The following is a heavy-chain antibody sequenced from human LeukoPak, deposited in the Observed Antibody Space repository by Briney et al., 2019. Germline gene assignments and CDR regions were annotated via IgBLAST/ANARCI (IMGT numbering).Heavy chain of an antibody. CDR3: ARARHYYDSSSFDY. Sequence: GGSLRLSCAASGFTFSSYSMSWVRQAPGKGLEWVSVIYSGGSTYYADSVKGRFTISRDNSKNTLYLQMNSLRAEDTAVYYCARARHYYDSSSFDYWGQGTLVTVSS. CDR1: GFTFSSYS. J-gene: IGHJ4*02. V-gene: IGHV3-66*01. D-gene: IGHD3-22*01. CDR2: IYSGGST.